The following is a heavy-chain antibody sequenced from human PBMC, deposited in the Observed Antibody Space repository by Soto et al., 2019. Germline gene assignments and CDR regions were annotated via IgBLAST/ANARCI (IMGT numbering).Heavy chain of an antibody. CDR2: IFHGGTT. CDR3: ARHADSSSYYYPFDY. D-gene: IGHD3-22*01. J-gene: IGHJ4*02. Sequence: PSETLSLTCFVSRYSISSGYYWGWIRQPPGKGLEWIGSIFHGGTTYYNPSLKGRLTISVDTSKNQFSLTLSSVTAADTAVYYCARHADSSSYYYPFDYWGQGSLVTVSS. CDR1: RYSISSGYY. V-gene: IGHV4-38-2*01.